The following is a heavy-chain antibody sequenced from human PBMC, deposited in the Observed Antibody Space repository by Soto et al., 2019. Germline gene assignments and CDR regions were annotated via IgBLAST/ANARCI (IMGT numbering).Heavy chain of an antibody. D-gene: IGHD6-19*01. CDR3: VRDRMWEQWLGPHDAFEI. V-gene: IGHV3-48*02. CDR2: IDSASSSI. CDR1: GFTFSPYS. J-gene: IGHJ3*02. Sequence: EELLVESGGGFVQPGGSLRLSCAASGFTFSPYSMSWVRQAPGKGREWISYIDSASSSIHYSDSVKGRFTISRDNAKSSLWLQMNSLRDEDTAVYYCVRDRMWEQWLGPHDAFEIWGQGTMVTVSS.